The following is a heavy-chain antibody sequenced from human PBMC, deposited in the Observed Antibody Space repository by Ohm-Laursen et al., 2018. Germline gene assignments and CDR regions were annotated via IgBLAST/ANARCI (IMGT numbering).Heavy chain of an antibody. CDR2: IDWDDDK. D-gene: IGHD2-8*01. CDR3: ARIHQVATNGAFDI. Sequence: STQTLTLTCTFSGFSLSTSGMSVSWIRQPPGKALEWLARIDWDDDKYYSTSLKTRLTISKDTSKNQVVLTMTNMDPVDTATYYCARIHQVATNGAFDIWGQGTMVTVSS. CDR1: GFSLSTSGMS. J-gene: IGHJ3*02. V-gene: IGHV2-70*11.